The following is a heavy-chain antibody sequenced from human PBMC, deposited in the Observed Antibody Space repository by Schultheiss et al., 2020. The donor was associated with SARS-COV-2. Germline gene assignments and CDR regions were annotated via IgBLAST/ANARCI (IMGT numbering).Heavy chain of an antibody. V-gene: IGHV3-23*01. J-gene: IGHJ4*02. D-gene: IGHD6-6*01. CDR2: ISGSGGST. CDR1: GFTFSSYA. CDR3: AKEHSSSSLWYFDS. Sequence: GESLKISCAASGFTFSSYAMSWVRQAPGKGLEWVSAISGSGGSTYYADSVKGRFTISRDNSKNTLYLQMNSLRAEDTAVYYCAKEHSSSSLWYFDSWGQGTLVTVSS.